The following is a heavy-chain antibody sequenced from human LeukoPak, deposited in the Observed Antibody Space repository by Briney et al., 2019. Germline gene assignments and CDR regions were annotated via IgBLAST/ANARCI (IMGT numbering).Heavy chain of an antibody. D-gene: IGHD3-22*01. CDR1: GFTFSDYS. J-gene: IGHJ4*02. CDR2: ISSSSSMI. V-gene: IGHV3-48*04. Sequence: PGGSLRLSCAASGFTFSDYSMNWVRQAPGKGLEWVSYISSSSSMIQYADSVKGRFTISRDNAKNSLYLQMNSLRAEDTALYYCAKDKGGGSGYYAYYFDYWGQGTLVTVSS. CDR3: AKDKGGGSGYYAYYFDY.